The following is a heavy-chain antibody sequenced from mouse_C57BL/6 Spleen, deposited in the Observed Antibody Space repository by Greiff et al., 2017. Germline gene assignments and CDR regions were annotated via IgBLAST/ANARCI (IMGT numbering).Heavy chain of an antibody. J-gene: IGHJ2*01. CDR1: GYTFTSSW. CDR3: ARSGDVEFGY. D-gene: IGHD3-1*01. V-gene: IGHV1-69*02. Sequence: QVQLQQPGAELVKPGASVKLSCKASGYTFTSSWMHWVKQRPGQGLEWIGVIDPADGYTNYNEKFKGKATLTVDKSSSTAYMQLSSLTSEESAVYYCARSGDVEFGYWGQGTMLTVAA. CDR2: IDPADGYT.